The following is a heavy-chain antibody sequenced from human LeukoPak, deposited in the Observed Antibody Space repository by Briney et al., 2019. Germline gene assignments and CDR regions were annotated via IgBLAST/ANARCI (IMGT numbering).Heavy chain of an antibody. CDR1: GGSISSYY. CDR2: IYTSGST. D-gene: IGHD3-10*01. J-gene: IGHJ2*01. CDR3: ARDITMVRGVIITDSDWYFDL. Sequence: SETLSLTCTVSGGSISSYYWSWIRQPAGKGLEWIGRIYTSGSTNYNPSLKSRVTMSVDTSKNQFSLKLSSVTTADTAVYYCARDITMVRGVIITDSDWYFDLWGRGTLVTVSS. V-gene: IGHV4-4*07.